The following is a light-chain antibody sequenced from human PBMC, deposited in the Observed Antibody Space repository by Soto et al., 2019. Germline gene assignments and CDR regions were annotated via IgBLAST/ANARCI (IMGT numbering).Light chain of an antibody. CDR3: SSYTSSSTLFYV. CDR1: SSDVGGYNY. J-gene: IGLJ1*01. V-gene: IGLV2-14*01. CDR2: EVS. Sequence: QSVLTQPASVSGSPGQSITISCTGTSSDVGGYNYVSWYQQHPGKAPKLMIYEVSNRPSGVSKRFSGSKSGNTASLTISGLQAEDEADYYCSSYTSSSTLFYVFGTGTQLTVL.